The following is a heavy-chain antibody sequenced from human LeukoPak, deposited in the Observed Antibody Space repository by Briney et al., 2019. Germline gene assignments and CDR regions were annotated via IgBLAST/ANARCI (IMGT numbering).Heavy chain of an antibody. D-gene: IGHD7-27*01. CDR3: ARADSGDQFRIDY. Sequence: ASVKVSCKASGYSFTGHYMHWVRQAPGQGLEWMGWINPKSGGTNYAQKFQGRVTMTRDTSISTAYMDMSSLRSDDTAVYYCARADSGDQFRIDYWGQGTLVTVSS. CDR1: GYSFTGHY. V-gene: IGHV1-2*02. CDR2: INPKSGGT. J-gene: IGHJ4*02.